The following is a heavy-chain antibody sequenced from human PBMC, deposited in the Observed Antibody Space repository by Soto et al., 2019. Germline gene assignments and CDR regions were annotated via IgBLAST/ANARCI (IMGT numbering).Heavy chain of an antibody. D-gene: IGHD2-8*01. CDR2: IKQDGSEK. Sequence: EVQLVESGGGLVQPGGSLGLSCAASGFTFSSYWMSWVRQAPGKGLEWVANIKQDGSEKYYVDSVKGRFTISRDNAKNSLYLQMNSLRAEDTAVYYCARSGYCTNGVCHYYFDYWGQGTLVTVSS. CDR3: ARSGYCTNGVCHYYFDY. J-gene: IGHJ4*02. CDR1: GFTFSSYW. V-gene: IGHV3-7*01.